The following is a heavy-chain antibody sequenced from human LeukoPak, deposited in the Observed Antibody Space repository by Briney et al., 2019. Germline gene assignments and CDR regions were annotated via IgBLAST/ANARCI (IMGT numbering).Heavy chain of an antibody. Sequence: GGSLRLSCAASGFTFSSYGMHWVRQAPGKGLEWVAVIWYDGSNKYYADSVKGRFTISRDNSKNTLYPQMNSLRAEDTAVYYCARGGYWEYYFDYWGQGTLVTVSS. J-gene: IGHJ4*02. D-gene: IGHD5-12*01. V-gene: IGHV3-33*01. CDR2: IWYDGSNK. CDR1: GFTFSSYG. CDR3: ARGGYWEYYFDY.